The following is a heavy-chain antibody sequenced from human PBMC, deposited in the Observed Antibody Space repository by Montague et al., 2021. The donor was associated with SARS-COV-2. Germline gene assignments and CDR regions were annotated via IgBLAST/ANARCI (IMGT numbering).Heavy chain of an antibody. CDR3: ARLGDGVVPSPILGVGPYYSYYYMDV. CDR1: GGSFSTYS. V-gene: IGHV4-34*01. CDR2: IHHGGST. Sequence: SETLSLTCAVHGGSFSTYSWNWIRQPPGKGLEWIGEIHHGGSTNYNPSLKSRVTIPADMSKNQFSLKLTSVAAADTAVYYCARLGDGVVPSPILGVGPYYSYYYMDVWGKGTTVTVSS. D-gene: IGHD3-10*01. J-gene: IGHJ6*03.